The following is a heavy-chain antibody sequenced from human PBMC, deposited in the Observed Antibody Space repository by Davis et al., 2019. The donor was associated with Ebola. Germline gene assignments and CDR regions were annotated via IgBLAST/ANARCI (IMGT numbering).Heavy chain of an antibody. CDR3: ATSRIFDS. CDR2: IKQDGSEK. J-gene: IGHJ4*02. CDR1: GFTFSNYW. Sequence: PGGSLRLSCVASGFTFSNYWMSWVRQAPGKGLEWVASIKQDGSEKYYLDSVKGRFTPSRDNAQSSLYLQVNSLRDEDTAVYYCATSRIFDSWGQGTLVTVSS. V-gene: IGHV3-7*03. D-gene: IGHD2-2*01.